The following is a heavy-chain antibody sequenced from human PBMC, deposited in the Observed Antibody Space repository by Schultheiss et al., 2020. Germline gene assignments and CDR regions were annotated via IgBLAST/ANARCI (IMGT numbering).Heavy chain of an antibody. CDR1: GFTFTNYG. J-gene: IGHJ6*02. V-gene: IGHV1-18*01. CDR2: ISAYNGNT. D-gene: IGHD7-27*01. Sequence: ASVKVSCKASGFTFTNYGISWVRQAPGQGLEWMGWISAYNGNTNYAQKLQGRVTMTTDTSTSTAYMELRSLRSDDTAVYYCARDKTGEGYYYGMDVWGQGTTVTVSS. CDR3: ARDKTGEGYYYGMDV.